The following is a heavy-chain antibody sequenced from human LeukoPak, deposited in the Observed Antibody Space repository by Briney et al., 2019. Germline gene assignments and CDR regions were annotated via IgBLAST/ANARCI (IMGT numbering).Heavy chain of an antibody. CDR2: ITPIFGTP. J-gene: IGHJ4*02. CDR3: ARGWLAETTVVTPYNY. D-gene: IGHD2-21*02. V-gene: IGHV1-69*13. CDR1: GGTFSSST. Sequence: ASVKVPCKASGGTFSSSTISWVRQAPGQGLEWVGGITPIFGTPNYAQKFQGRVTITAVESMSTAYMELSSLRSEDTAVYYCARGWLAETTVVTPYNYWGQGTLVTVSS.